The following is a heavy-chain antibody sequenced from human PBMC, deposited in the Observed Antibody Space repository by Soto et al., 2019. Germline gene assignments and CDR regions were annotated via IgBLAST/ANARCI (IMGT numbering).Heavy chain of an antibody. CDR2: ISEGGDNT. Sequence: SCAASGVTFGSHAMTWVRQAPGKGLDWVSTISEGGDNTFYADSVKGRFTISRDNSQNTLFLQLSSLRVDDTAVYYCVPGSSGGVGEACWGQGALVTV. J-gene: IGHJ4*02. CDR3: VPGSSGGVGEAC. CDR1: GVTFGSHA. D-gene: IGHD1-26*01. V-gene: IGHV3-23*01.